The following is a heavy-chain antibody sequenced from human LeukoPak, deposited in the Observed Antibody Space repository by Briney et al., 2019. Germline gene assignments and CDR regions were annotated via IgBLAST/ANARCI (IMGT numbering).Heavy chain of an antibody. V-gene: IGHV3-48*03. CDR2: ISSSGSTI. Sequence: GGSLRLSCAASGFTFSSYEMNWVRQAPGKGLGWVSYISSSGSTIYYADSVKGRFTISRDNAKNSLYLQMNSLRAEDTAVYYCARDEDQASGWAHDAFDIWGQGTMVTVSS. D-gene: IGHD6-19*01. CDR1: GFTFSSYE. CDR3: ARDEDQASGWAHDAFDI. J-gene: IGHJ3*02.